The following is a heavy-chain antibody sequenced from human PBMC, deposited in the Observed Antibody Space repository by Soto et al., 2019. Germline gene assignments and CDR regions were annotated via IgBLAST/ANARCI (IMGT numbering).Heavy chain of an antibody. CDR1: GFTFSIYP. D-gene: IGHD6-19*01. J-gene: IGHJ4*02. V-gene: IGHV3-30*03. CDR3: ARPDQWLVDH. Sequence: QVQLVESGGGVVQPRTSLRLSCAASGFTFSIYPMHWVRQAPGKGLEWVAVTSYDEKNKYYGDSVKGRFTISRDNSKNTVYLHMKSLRIEDTGVYYCARPDQWLVDHWGRGTLVTVSS. CDR2: TSYDEKNK.